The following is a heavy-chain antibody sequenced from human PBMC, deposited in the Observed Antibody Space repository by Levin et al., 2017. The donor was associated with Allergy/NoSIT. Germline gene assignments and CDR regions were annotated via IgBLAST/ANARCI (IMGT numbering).Heavy chain of an antibody. CDR1: GGSISSYY. CDR2: IYYSGST. J-gene: IGHJ4*02. D-gene: IGHD5-18*01. V-gene: IGHV4-59*01. CDR3: ARAKDTAMVYYFDY. Sequence: NTSETLSLTCTVSGGSISSYYWSWIRQPPGKGLEWIGYIYYSGSTNYNPSLKSRVTISVDTSKNQFSLKLSSVTAADTAVYYCARAKDTAMVYYFDYWGQGTLVTVSS.